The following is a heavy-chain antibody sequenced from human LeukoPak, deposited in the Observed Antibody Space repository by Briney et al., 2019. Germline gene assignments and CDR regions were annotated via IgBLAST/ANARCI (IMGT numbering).Heavy chain of an antibody. Sequence: PSATLSLTGAVSGGSFSGYYWSWVRQSPGKGPEGIGEINESGTTNYKQSLKRRVTMSGEGSKKQIFLKLRSVPAADTAVYYCARGWDCSGGSCNSGVAHFDYWGQGTLVTVSS. CDR1: GGSFSGYY. D-gene: IGHD2-15*01. J-gene: IGHJ4*02. V-gene: IGHV4-34*01. CDR3: ARGWDCSGGSCNSGVAHFDY. CDR2: INESGTT.